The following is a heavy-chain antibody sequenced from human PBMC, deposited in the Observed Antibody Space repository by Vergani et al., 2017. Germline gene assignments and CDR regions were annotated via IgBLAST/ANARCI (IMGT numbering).Heavy chain of an antibody. CDR2: IWYDGSNK. J-gene: IGHJ5*02. V-gene: IGHV3-33*01. CDR1: GFTFSSYG. CDR3: ARDFLDCGGDCYYNWFDP. D-gene: IGHD2-21*02. Sequence: VQLVESGGGLVQPGGSLRLSCAASGFTFSSYGMHWVRQAPGKGLEWVAVIWYDGSNKYYADSVKGRFTISRDNSKNTLYLQMNSLRAEDTAVYDCARDFLDCGGDCYYNWFDPWGQGTLVTVSS.